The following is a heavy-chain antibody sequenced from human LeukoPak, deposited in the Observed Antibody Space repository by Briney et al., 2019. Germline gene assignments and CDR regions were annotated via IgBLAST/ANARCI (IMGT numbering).Heavy chain of an antibody. D-gene: IGHD6-13*01. V-gene: IGHV3-33*01. CDR1: VFTFSSYG. J-gene: IGHJ6*02. CDR3: ASSIAAAGAYYYYYGMDV. Sequence: GGSLRLSCAASVFTFSSYGMHCVREAPGKGLECGAVIWYDGSNKYYAGSVKDRFTISSDNSKTTLYLQMNSLRAEDTAVYYCASSIAAAGAYYYYYGMDVWGQGTTVTVSS. CDR2: IWYDGSNK.